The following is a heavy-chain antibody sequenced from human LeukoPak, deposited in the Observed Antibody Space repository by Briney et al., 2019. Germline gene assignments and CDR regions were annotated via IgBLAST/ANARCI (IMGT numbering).Heavy chain of an antibody. CDR3: AREGRYRYGYNEYHSYMDI. CDR1: GGSISSSSYY. J-gene: IGHJ6*03. Sequence: SETLSLTCTVSGGSISSSSYYWGWIRQPPGKGREWIGSIYYSGSTYYNPSLRSRVTISVDTSKNQFSLKLSSVTAAETAVYYCAREGRYRYGYNEYHSYMDIWGKGTTVTVSS. V-gene: IGHV4-39*07. CDR2: IYYSGST. D-gene: IGHD5-24*01.